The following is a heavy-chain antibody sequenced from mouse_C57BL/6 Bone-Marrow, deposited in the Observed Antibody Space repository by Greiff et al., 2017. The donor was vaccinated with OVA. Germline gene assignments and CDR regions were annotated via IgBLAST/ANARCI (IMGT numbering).Heavy chain of an antibody. CDR3: ARGGYDFDY. CDR2: IYPRSGNT. V-gene: IGHV1-81*01. Sequence: QVQLQQSGAELARPGASVKLSCKASGYTFTSYGISWVKQRTGQGLEWIGEIYPRSGNTYYNEKFKGKATLTADTSSSTAYIELRSRTSEDAAVYVCARGGYDFDYWGQGTTLTVSS. CDR1: GYTFTSYG. J-gene: IGHJ2*01. D-gene: IGHD2-2*01.